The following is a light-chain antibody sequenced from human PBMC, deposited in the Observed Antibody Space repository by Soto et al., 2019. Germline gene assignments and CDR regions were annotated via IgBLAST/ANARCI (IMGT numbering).Light chain of an antibody. CDR1: QSVSSSS. CDR3: QQYGSSPPYT. Sequence: EIVLTQSPGTLSLSPGERATLSCRASQSVSSSSLAWYHQKPGQAPRLLIFGASSRATGIPDRFSGSGSGTDFTLTINRLEPEDFAVYYCQQYGSSPPYTFGQGTKLEIK. J-gene: IGKJ2*01. CDR2: GAS. V-gene: IGKV3-20*01.